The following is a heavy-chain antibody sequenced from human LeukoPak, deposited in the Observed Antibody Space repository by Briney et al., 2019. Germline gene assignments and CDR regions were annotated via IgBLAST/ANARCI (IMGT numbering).Heavy chain of an antibody. V-gene: IGHV3-48*03. D-gene: IGHD5-24*01. J-gene: IGHJ4*01. CDR2: ISSSGSTI. Sequence: PSGTLSLTCAVSGVSMSSTNWWRWVRQAPGKGLEWVSYISSSGSTIYYADSVKGRFTISRDNAKNSLFLQMNSLRAEDTAFYYCAKLLRDATIYDFWGHGTLVTVSS. CDR3: AKLLRDATIYDF. CDR1: GVSMSSTNW.